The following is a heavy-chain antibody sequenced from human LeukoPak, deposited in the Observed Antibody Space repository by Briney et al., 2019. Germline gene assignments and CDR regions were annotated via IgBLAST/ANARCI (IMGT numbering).Heavy chain of an antibody. Sequence: GGSLRLSCEASGFTFGSYAMYWVRQGPGKGLEWVAGIFGSGGSPHYADSVKGRFTISRDNSQNMVYLHINSLRAEDTAVYYCGKTTVGYSSSQKPAWPVDYWGQGTLVTVSS. CDR3: GKTTVGYSSSQKPAWPVDY. J-gene: IGHJ4*02. V-gene: IGHV3-23*01. D-gene: IGHD5-18*01. CDR1: GFTFGSYA. CDR2: IFGSGGSP.